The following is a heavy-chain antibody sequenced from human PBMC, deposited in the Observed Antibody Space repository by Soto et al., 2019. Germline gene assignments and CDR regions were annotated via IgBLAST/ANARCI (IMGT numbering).Heavy chain of an antibody. J-gene: IGHJ3*02. CDR2: IRSKTDGGTT. D-gene: IGHD6-13*01. Sequence: AASGITFSNAWMNWVRQAPGKGLEYIGRIRSKTDGGTTEYAAPVEGRFTISRDDSKNTLYLQMGGLKTEDTAVYYCTTTRPGTNVFDNWGQGTLVTVSS. CDR1: GITFSNAW. V-gene: IGHV3-15*01. CDR3: TTTRPGTNVFDN.